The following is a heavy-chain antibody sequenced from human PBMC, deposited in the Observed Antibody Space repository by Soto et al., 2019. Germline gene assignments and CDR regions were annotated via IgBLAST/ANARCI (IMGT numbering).Heavy chain of an antibody. CDR3: ARGHLLLWFGESNWFDP. Sequence: PSETLSLTCAVYGASFSGCYSSWIRQPPGKGLEWIGEINHSGSTNYNPSLKSRVTISVDTSKNQFSLKLSSVTAADTAVYYCARGHLLLWFGESNWFDPWGQGTLVTVS. D-gene: IGHD3-10*01. V-gene: IGHV4-34*01. CDR1: GASFSGCY. CDR2: INHSGST. J-gene: IGHJ5*02.